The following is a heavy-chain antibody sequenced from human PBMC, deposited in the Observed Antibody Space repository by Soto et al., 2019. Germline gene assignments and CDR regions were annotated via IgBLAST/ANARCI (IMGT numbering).Heavy chain of an antibody. Sequence: SVKVSCKASGGTFSSYAISWVRQAPGQGLEWMGGIIPIFGTANYAQKFQGRVTITADESTSTAYTELSSLRSEDTAVYYCARYCSGGSCYSGYYYYGMDVWGQGTTVTVSS. J-gene: IGHJ6*02. CDR2: IIPIFGTA. CDR3: ARYCSGGSCYSGYYYYGMDV. CDR1: GGTFSSYA. V-gene: IGHV1-69*13. D-gene: IGHD2-15*01.